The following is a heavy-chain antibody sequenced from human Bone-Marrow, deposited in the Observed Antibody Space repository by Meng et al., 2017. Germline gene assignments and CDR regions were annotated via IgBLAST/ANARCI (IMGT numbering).Heavy chain of an antibody. CDR1: GGTVSSYA. J-gene: IGHJ1*01. CDR3: AREGIAAASLQD. D-gene: IGHD6-13*01. Sequence: QGERVECGAGVKRPGSSGKVPCTASGGTVSSYAISWVRQAPGQGLEWMGGIIPIFGTASNAQKFQGRVTITADESTSTAYMELSSLRSEDTAVYYCAREGIAAASLQDWGQGTLVTVSS. CDR2: IIPIFGTA. V-gene: IGHV1-69*01.